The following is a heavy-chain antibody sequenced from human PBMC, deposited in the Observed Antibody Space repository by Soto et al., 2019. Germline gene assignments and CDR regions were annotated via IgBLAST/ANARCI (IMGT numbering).Heavy chain of an antibody. Sequence: PGGSLRLSCAASGFTFSSYGMHWVRQAPGKGLEWVAVISYDGSNKYYADSVKGRFTISRDNSKNTLYLQMNSLRAEDTAVYYCANLAVAGTFAFDIWGQGTMVTVSS. V-gene: IGHV3-30*18. CDR2: ISYDGSNK. J-gene: IGHJ3*02. CDR3: ANLAVAGTFAFDI. D-gene: IGHD6-19*01. CDR1: GFTFSSYG.